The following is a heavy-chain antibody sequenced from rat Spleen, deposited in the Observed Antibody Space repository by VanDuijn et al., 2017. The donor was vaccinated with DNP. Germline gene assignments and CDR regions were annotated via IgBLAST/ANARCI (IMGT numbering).Heavy chain of an antibody. D-gene: IGHD1-7*01. CDR3: TTEEDYGYNWFAY. J-gene: IGHJ3*01. CDR1: GFTFNNYW. Sequence: EVQLVESGGDLVQPGRSLKLSCVASGFTFNNYWMTWVRQVPGKGLEWVASITSSGGTIYYPDSVKGRFTISRDNAKNTLYLQMDSLRSEDTATYYCTTEEDYGYNWFAYWGQGTLVTVSS. V-gene: IGHV5-31*01. CDR2: ITSSGGTI.